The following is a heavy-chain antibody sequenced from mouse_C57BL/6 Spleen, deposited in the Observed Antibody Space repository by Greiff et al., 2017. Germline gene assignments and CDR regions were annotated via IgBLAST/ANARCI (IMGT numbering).Heavy chain of an antibody. V-gene: IGHV1-64*01. CDR2: IHPNSGST. J-gene: IGHJ2*01. Sequence: VQLQQPGAELVKPGASVKLSCKASGYTFTSYWMHWVKQRPGQGLEWIGMIHPNSGSTNYNEKFKSKATLTVDTSSSTAYMQLSSLTSEDSAVYYCARSRATGTLDYWGQGTTLTVSS. CDR1: GYTFTSYW. D-gene: IGHD4-1*02. CDR3: ARSRATGTLDY.